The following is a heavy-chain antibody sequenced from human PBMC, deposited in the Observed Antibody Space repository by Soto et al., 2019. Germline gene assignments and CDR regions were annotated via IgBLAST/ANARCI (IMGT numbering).Heavy chain of an antibody. V-gene: IGHV4-30-4*01. CDR2: IYHTGTT. J-gene: IGHJ5*02. CDR1: GGSISNVGYF. Sequence: QVQLQESGPGLVKPSQTLSLTCTVSGGSISNVGYFWSWIRQPPGKGLEWIGSIYHTGTTYYNSSLRSRVSISIDTSKSQFSLKLNSVTAADTAVYYCARVMAAMQNWLDPWGQGTLVTVSP. CDR3: ARVMAAMQNWLDP. D-gene: IGHD2-2*01.